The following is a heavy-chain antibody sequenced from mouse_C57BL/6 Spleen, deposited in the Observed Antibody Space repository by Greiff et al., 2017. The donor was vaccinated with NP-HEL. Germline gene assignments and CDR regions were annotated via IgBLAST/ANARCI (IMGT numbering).Heavy chain of an antibody. CDR1: GFNIKNTY. D-gene: IGHD2-5*01. Sequence: VQLQQSVAELVRPGASVKLSCTASGFNIKNTYMHWVKQRPEQGLEWIGRIDPANGNTKYAPKFQGKATITADTSSNTAYLQLSSLTSEDTAIYYCARSYYSNYVDWYFDVWGTGTTVTVAS. J-gene: IGHJ1*03. CDR2: IDPANGNT. CDR3: ARSYYSNYVDWYFDV. V-gene: IGHV14-3*01.